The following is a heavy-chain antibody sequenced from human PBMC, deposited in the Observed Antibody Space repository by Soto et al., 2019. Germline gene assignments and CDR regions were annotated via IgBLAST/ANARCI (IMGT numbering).Heavy chain of an antibody. J-gene: IGHJ5*02. Sequence: SETLSLTCTVSGGSISSSSYYWGWIRQPPGKGLEWIGSIYYSGSTYYNPSLKSRVTISVDTSKNQFSLKLSSVTAADTAVYYCARRPIVVVGGGFDPWGQGTLVNVSS. CDR1: GGSISSSSYY. D-gene: IGHD2-2*01. CDR2: IYYSGST. V-gene: IGHV4-39*01. CDR3: ARRPIVVVGGGFDP.